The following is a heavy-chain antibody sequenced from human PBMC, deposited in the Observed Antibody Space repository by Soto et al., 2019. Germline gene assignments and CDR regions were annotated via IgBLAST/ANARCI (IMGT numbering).Heavy chain of an antibody. V-gene: IGHV3-23*01. CDR2: ISGSGGST. Sequence: GGSLRLSCAASGFTFSSYAMSWVRQAPGKGLEWVSAISGSGGSTYYADSVKGRFTISRDNSKNTLYLQMNSLRAEDTAVYYCAKDGLADYGGNYYYYYMDVWGKGTTVTVSS. D-gene: IGHD4-17*01. J-gene: IGHJ6*03. CDR3: AKDGLADYGGNYYYYYMDV. CDR1: GFTFSSYA.